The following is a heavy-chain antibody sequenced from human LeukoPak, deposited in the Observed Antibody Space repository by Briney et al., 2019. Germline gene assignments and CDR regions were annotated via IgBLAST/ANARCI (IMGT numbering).Heavy chain of an antibody. D-gene: IGHD4-23*01. CDR2: IFYSRSLYYSGTT. Sequence: SETLSLTCTVSGDSISSNSYYWGWIRQPPGKGLEWIGSIFYSRSLYYSGTTYYNPSLEGRVTISIDTSKNQFSLRLTSVTAADTAFYYCARNYGGNKRWPFDYWGRGTLVTVSS. CDR1: GDSISSNSYY. V-gene: IGHV4-39*07. CDR3: ARNYGGNKRWPFDY. J-gene: IGHJ4*02.